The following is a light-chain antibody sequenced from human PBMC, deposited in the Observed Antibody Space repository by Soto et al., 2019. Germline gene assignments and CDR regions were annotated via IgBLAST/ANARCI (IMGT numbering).Light chain of an antibody. Sequence: EIVMTQSPATLSVSPGERATLSCRASQSVSSNLAWYQQKPGQAPRLLIYGASTRATGIPARFSGSGSGTDFPLPISSLQSEDFAVYYCQQYNNWWTFGQGTKVEIK. J-gene: IGKJ1*01. CDR1: QSVSSN. CDR3: QQYNNWWT. CDR2: GAS. V-gene: IGKV3-15*01.